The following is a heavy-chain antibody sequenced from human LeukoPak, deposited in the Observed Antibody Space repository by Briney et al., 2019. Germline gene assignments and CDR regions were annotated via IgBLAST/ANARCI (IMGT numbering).Heavy chain of an antibody. CDR2: INPNNGAT. V-gene: IGHV1-2*02. D-gene: IGHD5-24*01. CDR1: GYTFTGYY. CDR3: ARRPRDGYNRPYYFDY. Sequence: ASVKVSCKAPGYTFTGYYMYWVRQAPGQGLEWMGWINPNNGATNYAQKFQGRVTMTRDTSISTAYMELSRLTSDDTAVYYCARRPRDGYNRPYYFDYWGQGTLVTVSS. J-gene: IGHJ4*02.